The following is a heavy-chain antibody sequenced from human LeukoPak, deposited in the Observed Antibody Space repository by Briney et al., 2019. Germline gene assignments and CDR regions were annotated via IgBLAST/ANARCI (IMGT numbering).Heavy chain of an antibody. CDR2: VADDGRDK. Sequence: GTSLRLSCAASGFTFSNYGMHWVRQAPGKGLEWVAVVADDGRDKHHADSVKGRFTISRDNSKNTLLLQMNSLRPEDTAVYYCARELYNWNDVGAFDIWGQGTMVTVSS. V-gene: IGHV3-30*03. J-gene: IGHJ3*02. CDR3: ARELYNWNDVGAFDI. CDR1: GFTFSNYG. D-gene: IGHD1-20*01.